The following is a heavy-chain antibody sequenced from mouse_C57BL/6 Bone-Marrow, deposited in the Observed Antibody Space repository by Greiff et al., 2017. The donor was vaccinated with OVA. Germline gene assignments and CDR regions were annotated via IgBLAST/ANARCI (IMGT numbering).Heavy chain of an antibody. CDR3: ARGGGLRPYYFDY. J-gene: IGHJ2*01. V-gene: IGHV1-50*01. D-gene: IGHD2-4*01. Sequence: QVQLQQPGAELVKPGASVKLSCKASGYTFTSYWMQWVKQRPGQGLEWIGEIDPSDSYTNYNQKFKGKATLTVDTSSSTAYMQLSSLTSEDSAVYYCARGGGLRPYYFDYWGQGTTLTVSS. CDR2: IDPSDSYT. CDR1: GYTFTSYW.